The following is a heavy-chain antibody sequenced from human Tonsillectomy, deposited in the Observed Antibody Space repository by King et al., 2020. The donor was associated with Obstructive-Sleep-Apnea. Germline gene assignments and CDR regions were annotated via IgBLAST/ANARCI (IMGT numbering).Heavy chain of an antibody. CDR1: GFSISNSV. Sequence: VQLVESGGGVVQPGGSLRLSCVASGFSISNSVMQWVRQTPGRGLQWVAFMRYEESDKSHTDSVRGRFTISRDSSKNTLYLQMNSLRPEDTAVYYCAKETRSPFDDWGQGTLVTVSS. CDR2: MRYEESDK. J-gene: IGHJ4*02. V-gene: IGHV3-30*02. CDR3: AKETRSPFDD. D-gene: IGHD4-17*01.